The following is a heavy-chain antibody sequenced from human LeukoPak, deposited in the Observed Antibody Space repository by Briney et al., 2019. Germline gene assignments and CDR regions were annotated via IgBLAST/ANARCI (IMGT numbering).Heavy chain of an antibody. V-gene: IGHV1-46*01. CDR1: GYTFTNYY. D-gene: IGHD2-2*01. CDR3: ARDFGGYCSSTSCYDYYYYYMDV. Sequence: ASVKVSCKASGYTFTNYYMHWVRQAPGQGLEWMGIINPSGGSTSYAQKFQGRVTMTRDTSTGTVYMELSSLRSEDTAVYYCARDFGGYCSSTSCYDYYYYYMDVWGKGTTVTVSS. CDR2: INPSGGST. J-gene: IGHJ6*03.